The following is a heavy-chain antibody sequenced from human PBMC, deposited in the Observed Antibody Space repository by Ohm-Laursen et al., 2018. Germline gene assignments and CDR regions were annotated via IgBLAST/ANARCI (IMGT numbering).Heavy chain of an antibody. CDR3: ARVPYYDSRGLDY. V-gene: IGHV3-33*01. Sequence: SLRLPCAASGFTFSSYGMHWVRQAPGKGLEWVAVIWYDGSNKYYADSVKGRFTISRDNSKNTLYLQMNSLRAEDTAVYYCARVPYYDSRGLDYWGQGTLVTVSS. CDR2: IWYDGSNK. D-gene: IGHD3-22*01. J-gene: IGHJ4*02. CDR1: GFTFSSYG.